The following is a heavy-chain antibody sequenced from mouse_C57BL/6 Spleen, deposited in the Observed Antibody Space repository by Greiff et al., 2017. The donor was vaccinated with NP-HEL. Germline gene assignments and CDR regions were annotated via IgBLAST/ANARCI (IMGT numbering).Heavy chain of an antibody. CDR3: ARWDGNCLDY. D-gene: IGHD2-1*01. CDR1: GFNIKNTY. Sequence: VQLQQSVAELVRPGASVKLSCTASGFNIKNTYMHWVKQRPEQGLEWIGRIDPNSGGTKYNEKFKSKATLTVDKPSSTAYMQLSSLTSEDSAVYYCARWDGNCLDYWGQGTSVTVSS. J-gene: IGHJ4*01. V-gene: IGHV1-72*01. CDR2: IDPNSGGT.